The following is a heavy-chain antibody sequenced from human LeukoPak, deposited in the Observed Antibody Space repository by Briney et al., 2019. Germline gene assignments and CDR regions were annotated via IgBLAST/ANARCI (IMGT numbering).Heavy chain of an antibody. D-gene: IGHD3-10*01. J-gene: IGHJ4*02. CDR2: IIPIFGTA. Sequence: SVKVSCKASGGTFSSYAISWVRQAPGQGLEWMGGIIPIFGTANYAQKFQGRVTITADESTSTAYMELSSLRSEDTAVYYCARGLYDFWSGHTMVRGVWYYFDYWGQGTLVTVSS. CDR3: ARGLYDFWSGHTMVRGVWYYFDY. V-gene: IGHV1-69*13. CDR1: GGTFSSYA.